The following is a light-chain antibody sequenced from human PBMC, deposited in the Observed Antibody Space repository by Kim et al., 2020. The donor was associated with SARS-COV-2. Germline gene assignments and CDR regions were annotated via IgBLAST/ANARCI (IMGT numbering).Light chain of an antibody. CDR1: FSNVRRSP. Sequence: GQRVTISCSESFSNVRRSPVNWWQQFPGTAPKLLIFGYTQRPSGVPARFSGSKSGTSASLAISGLQSEDEADYYCAAWDDNLNGVGFGGGTQLTVL. CDR3: AAWDDNLNGVG. CDR2: GYT. V-gene: IGLV1-44*01. J-gene: IGLJ2*01.